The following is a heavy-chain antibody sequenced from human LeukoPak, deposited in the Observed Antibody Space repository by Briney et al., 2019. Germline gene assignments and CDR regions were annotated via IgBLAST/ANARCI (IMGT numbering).Heavy chain of an antibody. CDR1: GDSISSYY. J-gene: IGHJ4*02. V-gene: IGHV4-59*04. Sequence: PSETLSLTCTVSGDSISSYYCSWIRQTPGKGLEWIGYMYDSGSTNYNPSLKSRVTMSIDTSKNQFSLNLGSVTAADTAVYYCAKSGGSGLIDYWGQGTLVTVSS. D-gene: IGHD1-26*01. CDR2: MYDSGST. CDR3: AKSGGSGLIDY.